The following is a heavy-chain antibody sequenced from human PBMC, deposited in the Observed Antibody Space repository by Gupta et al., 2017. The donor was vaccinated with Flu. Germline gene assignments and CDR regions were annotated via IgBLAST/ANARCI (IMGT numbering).Heavy chain of an antibody. D-gene: IGHD4-17*01. CDR2: IFYSGDT. V-gene: IGHV4-31*03. Sequence: QVQLQESGPGLLTPSQTLSLTCTVSGCSSNSGGHSRSWIRQPPGKGLEWIGYIFYSGDTYYNPSLESRVSMSTDTSKKQFSLKLSSVTAADTAVYYCAYSSDDYGDTFDYWGQGTLVTVSS. CDR3: AYSSDDYGDTFDY. CDR1: GCSSNSGGHS. J-gene: IGHJ4*02.